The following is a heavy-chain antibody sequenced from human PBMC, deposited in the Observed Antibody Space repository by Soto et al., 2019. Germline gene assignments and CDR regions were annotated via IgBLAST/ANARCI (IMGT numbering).Heavy chain of an antibody. CDR2: MNPNSGNT. V-gene: IGHV1-8*01. J-gene: IGHJ3*02. Sequence: AAVKVSCKASGYTFTRYESNWGRQATGQGHEWMGWMNPNSGNTGYAQKFQGRVTMTRNTSISTAYMELSSLRSEDTAVYYCVILRYFDWLSNGAFDIRGKAPMVTVSS. CDR3: VILRYFDWLSNGAFDI. CDR1: GYTFTRYE. D-gene: IGHD3-9*01.